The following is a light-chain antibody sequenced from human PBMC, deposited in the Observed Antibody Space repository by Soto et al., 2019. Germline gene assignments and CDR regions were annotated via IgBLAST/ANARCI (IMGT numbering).Light chain of an antibody. CDR2: GAS. CDR1: QSVSSSY. J-gene: IGKJ5*01. Sequence: EIVLTQSPGTLAFTPGERATLSRRARQSVSSSYLAWYQQKPGQAPRLLIYGASTRATGIPARFSGSGSGTEFTLTISSLQSEDFAVYYCQEYNNWPPITFGQGTRLEIK. CDR3: QEYNNWPPIT. V-gene: IGKV3-15*01.